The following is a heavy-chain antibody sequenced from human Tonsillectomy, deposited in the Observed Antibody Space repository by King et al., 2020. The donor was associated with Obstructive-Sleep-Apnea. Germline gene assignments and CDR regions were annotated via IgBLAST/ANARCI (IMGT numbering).Heavy chain of an antibody. CDR2: IYHSVST. D-gene: IGHD2-2*01. J-gene: IGHJ3*02. CDR3: ARVRGFVVVPAADAFDI. CDR1: GGSISSSNW. V-gene: IGHV4-4*02. Sequence: VQLQESGPGLVKPSGTLSLTCAVSGGSISSSNWWSWVRQPPGKGLEWIGEIYHSVSTNYNPSLKIRVTISVDKSKNQFSLKLSSVTAADTAVYYCARVRGFVVVPAADAFDIWGQGTMVTVSS.